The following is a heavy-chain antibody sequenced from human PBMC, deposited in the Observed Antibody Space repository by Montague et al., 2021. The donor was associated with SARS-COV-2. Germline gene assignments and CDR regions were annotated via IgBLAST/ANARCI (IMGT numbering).Heavy chain of an antibody. V-gene: IGHV4-61*02. J-gene: IGHJ6*02. Sequence: TLSLTCTVSGGSISSGSYYWSWIRQPAGKGLEWIGRIYTSGSTNYNPSLKSRVPISVDTSKNQFSLKLSSVTAADTAVYYCARDRVDRYSGSRTACGMDVWGQGTTVTVSS. CDR3: ARDRVDRYSGSRTACGMDV. CDR2: IYTSGST. CDR1: GGSISSGSYY. D-gene: IGHD1-26*01.